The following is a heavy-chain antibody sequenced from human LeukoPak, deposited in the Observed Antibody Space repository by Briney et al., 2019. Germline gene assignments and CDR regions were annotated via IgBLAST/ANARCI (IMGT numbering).Heavy chain of an antibody. CDR2: ISTDGHTT. D-gene: IGHD2-15*01. CDR1: GLTFSAYK. J-gene: IGHJ4*02. V-gene: IGHV3-74*01. Sequence: GGSLRLSCAASGLTFSAYKMHWVRQAPRKGLVWVSRISTDGHTTDYADFVQGRFTASRDNTKNTWSLEMNSLRAEDTAVYYCVVGGSPGYWGQGTLVTVSS. CDR3: VVGGSPGY.